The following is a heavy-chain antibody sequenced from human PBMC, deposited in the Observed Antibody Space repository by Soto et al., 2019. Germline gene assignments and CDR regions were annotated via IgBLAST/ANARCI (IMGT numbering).Heavy chain of an antibody. CDR2: VNHSGST. Sequence: SETLSLTCAVYGGSFIDYSWGWIRQSPGKGLEWIGDVNHSGSTRYNPSLKSRVSIFVDRSKNQSTLELNSATAADRAVHYCARQPESTSYFDYWGQGILVTAPQ. CDR1: GGSFIDYS. D-gene: IGHD2-2*01. CDR3: ARQPESTSYFDY. J-gene: IGHJ4*02. V-gene: IGHV4-34*01.